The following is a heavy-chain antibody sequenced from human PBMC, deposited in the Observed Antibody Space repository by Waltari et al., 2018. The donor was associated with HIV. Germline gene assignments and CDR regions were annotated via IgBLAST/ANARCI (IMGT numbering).Heavy chain of an antibody. V-gene: IGHV1-2*02. J-gene: IGHJ4*02. CDR1: GYTFTGFY. CDR2: INPNSGDT. CDR3: AKVSITRTAWDY. Sequence: QVQLVQSGAEVKKPGASVEVSCKASGYTFTGFYIHWVRQAPGQGLEWMGWINPNSGDTYYAQKFQGRGTMTRDTSISTAYMDVRRLRSDDTAVYYCAKVSITRTAWDYWGQGTLVTVSS. D-gene: IGHD1-7*01.